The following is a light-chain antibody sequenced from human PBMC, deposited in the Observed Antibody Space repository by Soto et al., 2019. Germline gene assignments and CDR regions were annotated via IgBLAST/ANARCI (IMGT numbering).Light chain of an antibody. CDR1: SSNIASKT. CDR3: AAWDDSLNGSV. J-gene: IGLJ1*01. CDR2: DDN. Sequence: QPVLTQSPSASGTPGQRVTISCFGSSSNIASKTVTWYQQLPGSAPRLLIHDDNQRPSGVPDRFSGSKSGTSASLAISGLQSEDEAEYYCAAWDDSLNGSVFGTGTKVTVL. V-gene: IGLV1-44*01.